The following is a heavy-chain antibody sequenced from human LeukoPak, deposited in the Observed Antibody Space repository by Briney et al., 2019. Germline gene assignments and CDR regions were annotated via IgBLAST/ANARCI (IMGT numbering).Heavy chain of an antibody. J-gene: IGHJ4*02. CDR1: GYTFTIYD. D-gene: IGHD4-17*01. CDR2: MNPNSGNT. V-gene: IGHV1-8*01. Sequence: ASVKVSCKASGYTFTIYDINWVRRATGQGLEWMGWMNPNSGNTGYAQKFQGKVTMTRNTSISTAYMELSSLRSEDTAVYYCARHGLDYGDSYWGQGTLVTVSS. CDR3: ARHGLDYGDSY.